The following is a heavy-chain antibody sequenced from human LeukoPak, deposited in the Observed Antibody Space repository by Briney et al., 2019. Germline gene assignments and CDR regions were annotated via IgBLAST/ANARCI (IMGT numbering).Heavy chain of an antibody. CDR3: AKGRDTDWTGNYYYYGMDV. Sequence: GGSLRLSCAASGFTFSSYGMHWVRQAPGKGLEWVAVISYDGSNKYYADSVKGRFTISRDNSKNTLYLQMNSLRAEDTAVYYCAKGRDTDWTGNYYYYGMDVWGQGTTVTVSS. J-gene: IGHJ6*02. CDR1: GFTFSSYG. CDR2: ISYDGSNK. D-gene: IGHD1-1*01. V-gene: IGHV3-30*18.